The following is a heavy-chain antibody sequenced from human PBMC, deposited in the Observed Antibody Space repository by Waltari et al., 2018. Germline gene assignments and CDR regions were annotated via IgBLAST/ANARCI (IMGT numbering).Heavy chain of an antibody. J-gene: IGHJ6*02. CDR2: IIPIFGTA. V-gene: IGHV1-69*13. Sequence: QVQLVQSGAEVKKPGSSVKVSCKASGGTFSSYANSWVRQAHGQGLEWMGGIIPIFGTANYAQKFQGRVTITADESTSTAYMELSSLRSEDTAVYYCATPGFAVQGVITPLGMDVWGQGTTVTVSS. CDR3: ATPGFAVQGVITPLGMDV. CDR1: GGTFSSYA. D-gene: IGHD3-10*01.